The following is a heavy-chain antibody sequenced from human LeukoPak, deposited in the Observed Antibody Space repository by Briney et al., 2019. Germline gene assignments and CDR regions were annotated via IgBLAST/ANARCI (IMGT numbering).Heavy chain of an antibody. V-gene: IGHV1-69*04. CDR3: ARSLSRSLLVPGGSSDHYFDY. CDR1: GGTFSSYA. J-gene: IGHJ4*02. D-gene: IGHD4-23*01. Sequence: GASVKVSCKASGGTFSSYAISWVRQAPGQGLEWMGRIIPILGIANYAQKFQGRVTITADKSASTAYMELSSLRSEDTAVYYCARSLSRSLLVPGGSSDHYFDYWGQGTLVTVSS. CDR2: IIPILGIA.